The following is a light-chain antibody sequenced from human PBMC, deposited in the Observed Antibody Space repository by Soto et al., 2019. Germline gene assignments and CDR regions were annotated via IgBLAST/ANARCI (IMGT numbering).Light chain of an antibody. CDR2: DAS. CDR3: QQYNSYPWT. CDR1: QSISSW. Sequence: DIQMTQSPSTLSASVGDRVTITCRASQSISSWLAWYQQKPGKAPKLLIYDASSLESGVPSRFSGSGSGTEFTRNISRLQPDDFATYYCQQYNSYPWTFGQGTKVEIK. V-gene: IGKV1-5*01. J-gene: IGKJ1*01.